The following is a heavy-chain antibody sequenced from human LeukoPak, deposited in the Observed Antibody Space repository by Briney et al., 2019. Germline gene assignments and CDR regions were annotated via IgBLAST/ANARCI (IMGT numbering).Heavy chain of an antibody. Sequence: PGGSLRLSCAASGFTFSSYEMNWVRQAPGKGLEWVSYISSSGSTIYYADSVKGRFTISRDNAKNSLYLQMNSLRAEDTAVYYCARLFVDTAMVYFDYWGQGTLVTVSS. J-gene: IGHJ4*02. V-gene: IGHV3-48*03. CDR1: GFTFSSYE. CDR3: ARLFVDTAMVYFDY. D-gene: IGHD5-18*01. CDR2: ISSSGSTI.